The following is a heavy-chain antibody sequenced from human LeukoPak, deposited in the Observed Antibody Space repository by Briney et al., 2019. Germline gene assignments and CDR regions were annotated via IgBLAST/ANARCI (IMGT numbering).Heavy chain of an antibody. J-gene: IGHJ6*02. V-gene: IGHV3-33*01. CDR2: IWYDGSNK. Sequence: SGGSLRLSCAASGFTFSSYGMHWVRQAPGKGLEWVAVIWYDGSNKYYADSVKGRFTISRDNSKNTLYLQMNSLRAEDTAVYYCARRTDFVPAANYYGMDVWGQGTTVTVSS. CDR1: GFTFSSYG. D-gene: IGHD2-2*01. CDR3: ARRTDFVPAANYYGMDV.